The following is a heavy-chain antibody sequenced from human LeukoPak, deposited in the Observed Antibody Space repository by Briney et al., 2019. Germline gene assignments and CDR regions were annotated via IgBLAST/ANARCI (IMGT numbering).Heavy chain of an antibody. V-gene: IGHV4-34*01. CDR3: ARERREDYDILTGYREGRYNWFDP. CDR2: INHSGST. CDR1: GGSFSGYY. J-gene: IGHJ5*02. Sequence: SETLSLTCAVYGGSFSGYYWSWIRQPPGKGLEWIGEINHSGSTNYNPSLKSRVTISVDTPKNQFSLKLSSVTAADTAVYYCARERREDYDILTGYREGRYNWFDPWGQGTLVTVSS. D-gene: IGHD3-9*01.